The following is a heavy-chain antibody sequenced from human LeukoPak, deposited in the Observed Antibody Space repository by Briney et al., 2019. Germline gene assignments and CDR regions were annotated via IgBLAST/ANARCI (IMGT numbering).Heavy chain of an antibody. CDR3: ARDWPGISLHFDL. J-gene: IGHJ2*01. CDR2: INPNSGGT. Sequence: ASVKVSCKASGYTFTGYYMHWVRQAPGQGLEWMGWINPNSGGTNYAQKFQGRVAMTRDTSLSTAYMDLCRLTSDDTAVYYCARDWPGISLHFDLWGRGTLITVSS. D-gene: IGHD2-15*01. CDR1: GYTFTGYY. V-gene: IGHV1-2*02.